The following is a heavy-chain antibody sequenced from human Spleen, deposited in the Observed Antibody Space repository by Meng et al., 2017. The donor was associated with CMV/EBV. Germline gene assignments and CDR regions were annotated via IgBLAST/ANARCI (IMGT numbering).Heavy chain of an antibody. CDR3: AKGRSGTTTSCSNY. J-gene: IGHJ4*02. CDR2: IRGSGSDT. CDR1: GFTFSNYA. V-gene: IGHV3-23*01. Sequence: GGSLRLSCAASGFTFSNYAMNWVRQLPGMGLEWVSAIRGSGSDTYYADSVKGRFSISRDNSKNTLYLQMNSLRAEDTAVYYCAKGRSGTTTSCSNYWGQGTLVTVSS. D-gene: IGHD2-2*01.